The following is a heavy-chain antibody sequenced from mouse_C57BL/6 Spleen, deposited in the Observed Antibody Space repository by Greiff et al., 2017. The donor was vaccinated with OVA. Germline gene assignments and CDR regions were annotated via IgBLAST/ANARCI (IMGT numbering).Heavy chain of an antibody. D-gene: IGHD2-1*01. J-gene: IGHJ1*03. CDR1: GYAFSSYW. CDR3: ANIYYGNHEWYFDV. Sequence: VQLQESGAELVKPGASVKISCKASGYAFSSYWMNWVKQRPGKGLEWIGQIYPGDGDTNYNGKFKGKATLTADKSSSTAYMQLSSLTSEDSAVYFCANIYYGNHEWYFDVWGTGTTVTVSS. CDR2: IYPGDGDT. V-gene: IGHV1-80*01.